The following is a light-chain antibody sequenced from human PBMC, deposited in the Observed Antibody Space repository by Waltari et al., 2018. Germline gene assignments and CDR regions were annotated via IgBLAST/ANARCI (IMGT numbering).Light chain of an antibody. CDR3: CSYAHNSWV. V-gene: IGLV2-11*01. J-gene: IGLJ3*02. CDR2: DVT. CDR1: INDFCRYYY. Sequence: QSALTQPRSVTGSPGQSVTVPCTGTINDFCRYYYLSWYQQHPGKAPRLVTYDVTKRPSGVPDRFSGSKSGNTASLTISGLQADDEADYYCCSYAHNSWVFGGGTKVTVL.